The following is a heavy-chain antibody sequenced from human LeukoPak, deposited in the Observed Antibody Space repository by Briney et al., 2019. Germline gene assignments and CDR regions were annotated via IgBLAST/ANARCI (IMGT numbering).Heavy chain of an antibody. V-gene: IGHV3-23*01. CDR3: AKDLNHHFWSGYYGYFDY. CDR2: ISGSGGNT. D-gene: IGHD3-3*02. CDR1: GFTLRSYA. Sequence: PGGSLRLSCAASGFTLRSYAMSWVRQAPGKGLEWVSAISGSGGNTYYADSVKGRLTISRDNSKNTLFLQMNSLRAEDTAVYYCAKDLNHHFWSGYYGYFDYWGQGALVTVSS. J-gene: IGHJ4*02.